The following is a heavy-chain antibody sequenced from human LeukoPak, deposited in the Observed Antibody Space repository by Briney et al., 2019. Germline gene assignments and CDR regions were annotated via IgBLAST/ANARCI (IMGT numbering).Heavy chain of an antibody. CDR2: ISGSGGST. CDR1: GFTFSSYG. D-gene: IGHD6-13*01. V-gene: IGHV3-23*01. J-gene: IGHJ4*02. CDR3: ARDLGTAAGTPSHY. Sequence: PGGTLRLSCAASGFTFSSYGMSWVRQAPGKGLEWVSAISGSGGSTYYADSVKGRFTISRDNAKNSLYLQMNSLRAEDTAVYYCARDLGTAAGTPSHYWGQGTLVTVSS.